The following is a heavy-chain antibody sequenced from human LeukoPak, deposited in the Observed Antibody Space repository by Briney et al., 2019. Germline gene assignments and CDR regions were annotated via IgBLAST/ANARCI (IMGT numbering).Heavy chain of an antibody. Sequence: GGSLRLSCAASGFTFSSYAMSWVRQAPGKGLEWVSTISGSGGSTYYADSVRGRFTTSRDNSKYTLYLQMNSLRAEDTAFYYCAKFPSGYYTFFDYWGQGTLVTVSS. V-gene: IGHV3-23*01. CDR3: AKFPSGYYTFFDY. D-gene: IGHD3-22*01. J-gene: IGHJ4*02. CDR1: GFTFSSYA. CDR2: ISGSGGST.